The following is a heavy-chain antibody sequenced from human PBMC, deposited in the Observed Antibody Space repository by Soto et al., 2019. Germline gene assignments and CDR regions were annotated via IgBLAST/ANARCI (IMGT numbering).Heavy chain of an antibody. J-gene: IGHJ4*02. CDR1: GFTFSSYS. Sequence: EVQLVESGGGLVQPGGSLRLSCAASGFTFSSYSMNWVRQAPGKGLEWVSYISGGGNTIYYADSVKGRFTISRDNAKNSLYLQMNSLRADDTAVYYCVRDVNYGFDYWGQGTLVTVSS. V-gene: IGHV3-48*01. CDR2: ISGGGNTI. D-gene: IGHD3-16*01. CDR3: VRDVNYGFDY.